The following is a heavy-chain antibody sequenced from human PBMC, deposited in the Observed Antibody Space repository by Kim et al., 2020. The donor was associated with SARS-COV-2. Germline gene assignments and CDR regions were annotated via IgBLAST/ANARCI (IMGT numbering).Heavy chain of an antibody. D-gene: IGHD6-6*01. J-gene: IGHJ4*02. CDR1: GGSFSGYY. V-gene: IGHV4-34*01. Sequence: SETLSLTCAVYGGSFSGYYWSWIRQPPGKGLEWIGEINHSGSTNYNPSLKSRVTISVDTSKNQFSLKLSSVTAADTAVYYCARASYSSSDYYFDYWGQGTLVTVSS. CDR2: INHSGST. CDR3: ARASYSSSDYYFDY.